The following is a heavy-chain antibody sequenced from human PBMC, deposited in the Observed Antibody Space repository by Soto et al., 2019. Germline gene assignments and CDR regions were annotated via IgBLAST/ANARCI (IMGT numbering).Heavy chain of an antibody. Sequence: GGSLRLSCAASGFAFSSYRMNWVRQAPGKGLEWVSSISSSSSYIYYADSVKGRFTISRDNAKNSLYLQMNSLRAEDTAVYYCAREVKLPTYYFDYWGQGTLVTVSS. CDR3: AREVKLPTYYFDY. CDR2: ISSSSSYI. J-gene: IGHJ4*02. V-gene: IGHV3-21*01. D-gene: IGHD1-1*01. CDR1: GFAFSSYR.